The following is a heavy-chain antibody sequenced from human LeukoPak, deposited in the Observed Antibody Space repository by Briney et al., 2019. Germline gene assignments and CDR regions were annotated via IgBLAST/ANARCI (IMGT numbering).Heavy chain of an antibody. CDR3: ARDSRGSGDAFDI. D-gene: IGHD3-10*01. CDR1: GGSISSGDYY. V-gene: IGHV4-30-4*08. Sequence: SETLSLTCTVSGGSISSGDYYWSWIRQPPGKGLEWIGYIYYSGSTYYNLSLKSRVTISVDTSKNQFSLKLSSVTAADTAVYYCARDSRGSGDAFDIWGQGTMVTVSS. CDR2: IYYSGST. J-gene: IGHJ3*02.